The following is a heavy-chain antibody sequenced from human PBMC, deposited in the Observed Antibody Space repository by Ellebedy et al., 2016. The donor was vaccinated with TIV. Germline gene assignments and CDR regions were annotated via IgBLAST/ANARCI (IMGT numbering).Heavy chain of an antibody. CDR3: ARGGAHFFGH. Sequence: GGSLRLSCAASGFSFNNFWMSWVRQAPGKGLDWVASIKEDGSEEYYVDSVKGRFTISRDNARKSLYLQMNSLRAGDTAVYYCARGGAHFFGHWGQGTLVTVSS. CDR1: GFSFNNFW. J-gene: IGHJ4*02. D-gene: IGHD3-16*01. CDR2: IKEDGSEE. V-gene: IGHV3-7*03.